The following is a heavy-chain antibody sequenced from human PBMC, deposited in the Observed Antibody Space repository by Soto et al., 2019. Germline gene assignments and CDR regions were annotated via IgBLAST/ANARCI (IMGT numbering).Heavy chain of an antibody. Sequence: ASVKVSCKASGYTFTSYGISWVRQAPGQGLEWMGWISAYNGNTNYAQKLQGRAIMTTDKSTSKAYMELRSLRSNDPAVFYCARARGGRERWLHLFDYWGQGTLVTVSS. J-gene: IGHJ4*02. CDR3: ARARGGRERWLHLFDY. D-gene: IGHD5-12*01. V-gene: IGHV1-18*01. CDR2: ISAYNGNT. CDR1: GYTFTSYG.